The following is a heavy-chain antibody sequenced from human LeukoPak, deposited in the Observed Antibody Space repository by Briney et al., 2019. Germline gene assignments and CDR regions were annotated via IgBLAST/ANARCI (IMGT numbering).Heavy chain of an antibody. Sequence: GGSLRLSCAASGFILGSYAMSWVRQAPGKGLEWVSTISYRGSNTYYADSVKGRFTISRDSSKNTLSLQMNSLRAEDTAVYYCAKAPLDRYYFDYWGQGTLVTVSS. CDR2: ISYRGSNT. J-gene: IGHJ4*02. CDR3: AKAPLDRYYFDY. V-gene: IGHV3-23*01. CDR1: GFILGSYA.